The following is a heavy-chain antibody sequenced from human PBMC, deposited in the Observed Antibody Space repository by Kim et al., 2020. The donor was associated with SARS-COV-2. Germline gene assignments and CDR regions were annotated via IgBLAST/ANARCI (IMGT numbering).Heavy chain of an antibody. CDR2: IYSTGST. CDR3: ARPLRGGMGGGLS. CDR1: GGSISNGGFY. D-gene: IGHD3-16*01. Sequence: SETLSLTCTVSGGSISNGGFYWTWIRQHPGKGLEWLGYIYSTGSTYYNPSLRSRLSISLDKSKNQFSLNLTSVTAADTAMYYCARPLRGGMGGGLSWGQGSLVTVSS. J-gene: IGHJ4*02. V-gene: IGHV4-31*03.